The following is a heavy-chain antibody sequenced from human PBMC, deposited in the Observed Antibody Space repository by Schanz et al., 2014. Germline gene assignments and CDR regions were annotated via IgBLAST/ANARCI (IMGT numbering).Heavy chain of an antibody. Sequence: QVQLQESGPGLVKPSETLSLTCTVSGGSFNNYYWSWIRQPPGKGLEWIGYIYYSGSTTYNPSLKSRVTISVDTSKKQFSLNLSSVTAADTAVYYCARGRVVPAAPEFDYWGQGILVTVSS. D-gene: IGHD2-2*01. J-gene: IGHJ4*02. CDR3: ARGRVVPAAPEFDY. CDR1: GGSFNNYY. CDR2: IYYSGST. V-gene: IGHV4-59*01.